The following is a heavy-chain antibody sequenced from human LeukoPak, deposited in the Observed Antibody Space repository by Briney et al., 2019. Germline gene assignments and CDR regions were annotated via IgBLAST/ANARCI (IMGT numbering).Heavy chain of an antibody. V-gene: IGHV3-30*18. CDR3: AKDLGYCSGGSCYYQYYYYYGMDV. CDR1: GFTFSSYG. Sequence: GRSLRLSCAASGFTFSSYGMHWVRQAPGKGLERVAVISYDGSNKYYADSVKGRFTISRDNSKNTLYLQMNSLRAEDTAVYYCAKDLGYCSGGSCYYQYYYYYGMDVWGKGTTVTVSS. CDR2: ISYDGSNK. D-gene: IGHD2-15*01. J-gene: IGHJ6*04.